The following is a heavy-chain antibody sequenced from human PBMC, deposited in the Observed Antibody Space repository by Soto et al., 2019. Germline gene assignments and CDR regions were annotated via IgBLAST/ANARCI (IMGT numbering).Heavy chain of an antibody. J-gene: IGHJ4*02. V-gene: IGHV1-2*02. CDR3: ARENWHFDY. CDR1: GYAFSEYR. CDR2: VSPISGDT. Sequence: QVQLVQSGAQVKEPGASVKVSCKTSGYAFSEYRMHWVRQAPGQGLEWMGWVSPISGDTNYAQGFQGRVTMTSDPSIRTVYMELNSLTSVDTSMFYCARENWHFDYWGQGSLITVSS.